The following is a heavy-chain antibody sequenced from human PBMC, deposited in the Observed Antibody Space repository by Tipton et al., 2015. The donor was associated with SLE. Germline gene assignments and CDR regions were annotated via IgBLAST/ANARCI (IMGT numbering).Heavy chain of an antibody. V-gene: IGHV3-21*01. Sequence: GSLRLSCTASEFSFSTYTMNWVRQAPGMGLEWLSSIDSNGNHIYYADSVKGRFTISRDNAKNSLYLQMNSLRAEDTAVYYCARAFRLGLDSFDIWGQGTTVTVSA. CDR2: IDSNGNHI. D-gene: IGHD3/OR15-3a*01. J-gene: IGHJ3*02. CDR3: ARAFRLGLDSFDI. CDR1: EFSFSTYT.